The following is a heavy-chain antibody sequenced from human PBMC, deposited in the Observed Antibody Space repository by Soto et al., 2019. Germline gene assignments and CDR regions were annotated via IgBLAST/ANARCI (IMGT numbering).Heavy chain of an antibody. V-gene: IGHV4-59*08. Sequence: SETLSLACTVSGGSISSYYWSWIRQPPGKGLEWIGYIYYSGSTNYNPSLKSRVTISVDTSKNQFSLKLSSVTAADTAVYYCARLGGVVVPAGSIWGQGTMVTVSS. CDR1: GGSISSYY. D-gene: IGHD2-2*01. CDR3: ARLGGVVVPAGSI. CDR2: IYYSGST. J-gene: IGHJ3*02.